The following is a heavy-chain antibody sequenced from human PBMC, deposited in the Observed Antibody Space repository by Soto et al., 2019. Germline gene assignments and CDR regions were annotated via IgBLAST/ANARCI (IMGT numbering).Heavy chain of an antibody. D-gene: IGHD1-1*01. CDR2: IIPFFGPT. Sequence: QMQLVQSGAEVKKPGSSVKVSCKASGDTFSNFAVGWVRQAPGQGLEWMGGIIPFFGPTNYAQKFQDRVTITADESTNTVYMELSGRRSEDTALYYCASRYKVGYNFDNFYYYCGLVGWGQGTAVSVSS. CDR3: ASRYKVGYNFDNFYYYCGLVG. V-gene: IGHV1-69*01. CDR1: GDTFSNFA. J-gene: IGHJ6*02.